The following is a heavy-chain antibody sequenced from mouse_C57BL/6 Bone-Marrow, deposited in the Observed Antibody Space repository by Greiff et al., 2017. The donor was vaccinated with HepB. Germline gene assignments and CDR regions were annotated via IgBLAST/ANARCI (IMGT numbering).Heavy chain of an antibody. CDR2: ISSGGSYT. CDR3: ARQGTGTFLFDY. Sequence: EVQVVESGGDLVKPGGSLKLSCAASGFTFSSYGMSWVRQTPDKRLEWVATISSGGSYTYYPDSVKGRFTISRDNAKNTLYLQMSSLKSEDTAMYYCARQGTGTFLFDYWGQGTTLTVSS. D-gene: IGHD4-1*01. CDR1: GFTFSSYG. J-gene: IGHJ2*01. V-gene: IGHV5-6*01.